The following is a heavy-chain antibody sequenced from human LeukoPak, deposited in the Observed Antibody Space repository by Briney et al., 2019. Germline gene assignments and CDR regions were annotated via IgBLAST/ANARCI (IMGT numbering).Heavy chain of an antibody. CDR1: GYRFTTYW. Sequence: GESLKISFKGSGYRFTTYWIGWVRPMPGKGLEWMGRIDPSDSYTNYCPSFQGHVTISVDKSINTAYLQWSSLKASDTAMYYCARHATGTTDYWGQGTLVTVSS. J-gene: IGHJ4*02. CDR3: ARHATGTTDY. V-gene: IGHV5-10-1*01. CDR2: IDPSDSYT. D-gene: IGHD1-1*01.